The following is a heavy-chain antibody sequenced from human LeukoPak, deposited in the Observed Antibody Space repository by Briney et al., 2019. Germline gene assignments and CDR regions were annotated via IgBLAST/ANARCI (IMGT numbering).Heavy chain of an antibody. CDR2: IYYSGST. CDR1: GGSISSGGYY. Sequence: SETLSLTCTVSGGSISSGGYYWSWLRQRPGKGLEWIGYIYYSGSTYYSPSLKSRVTISVDTSKNQFSLKLSSVTAADTAVYYCARVEYWAKESWFDPWGQGTLVTVSS. V-gene: IGHV4-31*03. D-gene: IGHD2-8*02. CDR3: ARVEYWAKESWFDP. J-gene: IGHJ5*02.